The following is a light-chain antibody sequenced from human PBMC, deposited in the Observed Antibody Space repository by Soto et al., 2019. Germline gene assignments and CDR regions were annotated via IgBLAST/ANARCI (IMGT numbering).Light chain of an antibody. CDR1: QSVSRY. J-gene: IGKJ4*01. Sequence: EIVLTQSPATLSLSPGERATLSCRASQSVSRYLAWYQQKPGQAPRLLIYDASKRATGIPARFSASGSGTDFTLTINRPEPEDFAVYYCQQRSDWPLTFGGGTKVEIK. CDR3: QQRSDWPLT. V-gene: IGKV3-11*01. CDR2: DAS.